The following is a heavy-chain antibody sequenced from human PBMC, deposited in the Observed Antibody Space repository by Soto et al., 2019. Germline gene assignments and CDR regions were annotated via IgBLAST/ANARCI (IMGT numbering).Heavy chain of an antibody. J-gene: IGHJ4*02. CDR1: GGSISSYY. D-gene: IGHD3-3*01. Sequence: PSETLSLTCTVSGGSISSYYWSWIRQPPGKGLEWIGYIYYSGSTSYNPSLKSRVTISVDTSKNQFSLKLSSVTAADMAVYYCARDRSRITIFGVVSYYFDYWGQGTLVTVSS. V-gene: IGHV4-59*01. CDR2: IYYSGST. CDR3: ARDRSRITIFGVVSYYFDY.